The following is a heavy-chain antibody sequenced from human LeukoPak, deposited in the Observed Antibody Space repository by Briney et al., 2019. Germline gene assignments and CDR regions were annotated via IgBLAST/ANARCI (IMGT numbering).Heavy chain of an antibody. CDR3: AKSGGPPTVVYYYYYYDMDV. J-gene: IGHJ6*02. V-gene: IGHV3-30-3*01. CDR1: GFTFSNYA. Sequence: GGSLRLSCAASGFTFSNYAMHWVRQAPGKGPEWVAVISYDGSKKYYADSVKGRFTISRDNSKNTLYLQMNSLRAEDTAVYYCAKSGGPPTVVYYYYYYDMDVWGQGTTVTVSS. D-gene: IGHD3-10*01. CDR2: ISYDGSKK.